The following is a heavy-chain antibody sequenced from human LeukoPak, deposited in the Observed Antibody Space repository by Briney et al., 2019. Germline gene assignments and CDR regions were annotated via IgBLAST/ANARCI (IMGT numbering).Heavy chain of an antibody. CDR3: ARGGKIAVVGTRSPQYFRH. Sequence: PGRSLRLSCAASGFTFSSYAMHWVRQAPGKGLEWVAVISYDGSNKYYADSVKGRFTISRDNSKNTLYLQMTSLRAEDTAVYYCARGGKIAVVGTRSPQYFRHWGQGTLVTVSS. J-gene: IGHJ1*01. CDR2: ISYDGSNK. V-gene: IGHV3-30*04. D-gene: IGHD6-19*01. CDR1: GFTFSSYA.